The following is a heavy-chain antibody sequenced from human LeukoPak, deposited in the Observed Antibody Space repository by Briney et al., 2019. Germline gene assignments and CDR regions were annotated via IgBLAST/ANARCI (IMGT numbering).Heavy chain of an antibody. Sequence: GGSLRLSCAASGFTFSSYEMNWVRQAPGKGLEWASYISSSGSTIYYADSVKGRFTISRDNAKNSLYLQMNSLRAEDTAVYYCARARGYYYDSSGYPTLIDYWGQGTLVTVSS. J-gene: IGHJ4*02. D-gene: IGHD3-22*01. CDR3: ARARGYYYDSSGYPTLIDY. V-gene: IGHV3-48*03. CDR1: GFTFSSYE. CDR2: ISSSGSTI.